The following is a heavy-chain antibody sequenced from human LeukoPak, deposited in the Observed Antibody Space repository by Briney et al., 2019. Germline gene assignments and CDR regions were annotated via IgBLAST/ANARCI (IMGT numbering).Heavy chain of an antibody. CDR3: ARDSGIAPLRYYYGMDV. CDR1: GFTFSDYY. J-gene: IGHJ6*02. Sequence: GGSLRLSCAASGFTFSDYYMSWSRQAPGKGLEWVSYISSSGSTIYYADSVKGRFTISRDNAKNSLYLQMNSLRAEDTAVYYCARDSGIAPLRYYYGMDVWGQGTTVTVSS. D-gene: IGHD6-13*01. CDR2: ISSSGSTI. V-gene: IGHV3-11*01.